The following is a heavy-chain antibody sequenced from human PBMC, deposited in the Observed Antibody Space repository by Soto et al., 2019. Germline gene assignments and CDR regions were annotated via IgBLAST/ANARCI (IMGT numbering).Heavy chain of an antibody. V-gene: IGHV3-9*01. D-gene: IGHD1-20*01. Sequence: EVQLVESGGGLVQPGRSLRLSCAASGFTFDDYAMHWVRQAPGKGLEWVSGISWNSGSIGYADSVKGRFTISRDNAKNSLYLQMNSLRAEDTALYYCAKDLRYNWNRANFDYWGQGTQVTVSS. CDR3: AKDLRYNWNRANFDY. J-gene: IGHJ4*02. CDR2: ISWNSGSI. CDR1: GFTFDDYA.